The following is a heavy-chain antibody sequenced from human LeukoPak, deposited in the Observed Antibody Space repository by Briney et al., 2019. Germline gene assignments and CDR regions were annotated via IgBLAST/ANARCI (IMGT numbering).Heavy chain of an antibody. D-gene: IGHD3-16*01. V-gene: IGHV1-24*01. CDR2: FDPEDGER. CDR1: GDTLNEVS. J-gene: IGHJ5*02. Sequence: ASVKVSCKVAGDTLNEVSMDCVRRAPGKGLEWMGGFDPEDGERVYAQKFQGRVTMTEDTSTDTAYMQLSSMTSEDTAMYYCAKYNFGLGSRFDPWGQGTLVTVSS. CDR3: AKYNFGLGSRFDP.